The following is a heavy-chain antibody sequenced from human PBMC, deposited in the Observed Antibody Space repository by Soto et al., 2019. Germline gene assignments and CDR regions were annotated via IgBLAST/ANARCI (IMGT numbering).Heavy chain of an antibody. J-gene: IGHJ3*02. CDR2: IIPIFGTA. CDR1: GGTFSSYA. Sequence: ASVTVSCTASGGTFSSYAISWVRQAPGQGLEWMGGIIPIFGTANYAQKFQGRVTITADKSTSTAYMELSSLRSEDTAVYYCARSHLPPNAFDIWGQGTMVTVSS. V-gene: IGHV1-69*06. CDR3: ARSHLPPNAFDI.